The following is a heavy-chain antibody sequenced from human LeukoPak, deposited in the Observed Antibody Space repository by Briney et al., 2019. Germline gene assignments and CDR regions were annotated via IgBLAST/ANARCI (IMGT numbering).Heavy chain of an antibody. CDR3: ARGPLCGYSSSWCGGAAFDI. CDR2: IYYTGDT. CDR1: GGSITSNY. J-gene: IGHJ3*02. Sequence: SETLSLTCTVSGGSITSNYWSWIRQPPGKGLEYIGYIYYTGDTNYYPSLKSRVTISMDTSKNQFSLKLSSVTAADTAVYYCARGPLCGYSSSWCGGAAFDIWGQGTMVTVSS. D-gene: IGHD6-13*01. V-gene: IGHV4-59*08.